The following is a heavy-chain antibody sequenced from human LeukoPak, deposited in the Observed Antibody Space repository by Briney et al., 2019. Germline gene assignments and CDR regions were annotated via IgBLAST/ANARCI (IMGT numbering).Heavy chain of an antibody. V-gene: IGHV3-9*01. J-gene: IGHJ4*02. D-gene: IGHD6-13*01. CDR2: INWNSGSI. Sequence: GGSLRLSCAASGFTFDDYGMSWVRQAPGKGLEWVSGINWNSGSIDYADSVKGRFTISRDNAKNSLYLQMNSLRAEDTALYYCAKDLAAAGTYYFDYWGQGTLVTVSS. CDR1: GFTFDDYG. CDR3: AKDLAAAGTYYFDY.